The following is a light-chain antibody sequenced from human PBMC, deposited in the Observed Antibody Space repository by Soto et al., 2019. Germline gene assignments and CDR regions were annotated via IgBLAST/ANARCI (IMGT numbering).Light chain of an antibody. CDR3: LQYNNWPPWT. V-gene: IGKV3-15*01. CDR1: QSVSSN. J-gene: IGKJ1*01. CDR2: GAS. Sequence: EIVMTQSPATLSVSPGERATLSCRASQSVSSNLAWYQQKPGQAPRLLIYGASTRATGIPARFSGSGSGKELTLTTSSRRHEDFSVYYCLQYNNWPPWTFGQGTKVEIK.